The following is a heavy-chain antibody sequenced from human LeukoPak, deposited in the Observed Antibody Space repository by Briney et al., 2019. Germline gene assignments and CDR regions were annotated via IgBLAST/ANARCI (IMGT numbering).Heavy chain of an antibody. CDR3: ASPFPYCTSGTCTL. J-gene: IGHJ4*02. D-gene: IGHD2-15*01. CDR1: GLTFGNYW. Sequence: GGSLRLSCAASGLTFGNYWMTWVRQAPGKGLEWVATIRPDGGASTYVDSVEGRFTISRDNAANSLYLQMNSLGAEDSGIYYCASPFPYCTSGTCTLGGQGTLVTVSS. CDR2: IRPDGGAS. V-gene: IGHV3-7*01.